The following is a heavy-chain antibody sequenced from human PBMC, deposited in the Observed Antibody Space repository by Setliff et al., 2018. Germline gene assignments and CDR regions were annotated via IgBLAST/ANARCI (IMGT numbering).Heavy chain of an antibody. J-gene: IGHJ5*02. CDR2: MNPNSGNT. D-gene: IGHD5-18*01. CDR3: ARSKVEAAMVKHNWFDP. Sequence: GASVKVSCKASGYTFTSYDINWVRQATGQGLEWMGWMNPNSGNTGYAQKFQGRVSMTRNTSISTAYMELNSLTSEDTAVYYCARSKVEAAMVKHNWFDPWGQGTLVTVSS. V-gene: IGHV1-8*02. CDR1: GYTFTSYD.